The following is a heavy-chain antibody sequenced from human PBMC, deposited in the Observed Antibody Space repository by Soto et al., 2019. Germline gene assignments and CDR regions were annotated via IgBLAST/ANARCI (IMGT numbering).Heavy chain of an antibody. CDR2: IDPSDSYT. CDR1: GYSFTSYW. D-gene: IGHD3-3*01. Sequence: ESLKISFKGSGYSFTSYWISWVRQIPGKGLEWMGRIDPSDSYTNYSPSFQGHVTISADKSISTAYLQWSSLKASDTAMYYCARHGPPNFWSGYYTGYGMDVWGQGTTVTVSS. CDR3: ARHGPPNFWSGYYTGYGMDV. J-gene: IGHJ6*02. V-gene: IGHV5-10-1*01.